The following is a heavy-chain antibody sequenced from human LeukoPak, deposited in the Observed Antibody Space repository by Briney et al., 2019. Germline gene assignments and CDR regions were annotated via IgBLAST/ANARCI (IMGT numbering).Heavy chain of an antibody. CDR2: MNPNSGNT. V-gene: IGHV1-8*01. D-gene: IGHD2-21*02. CDR3: ARVPCGGDCHGDQNNAFDI. J-gene: IGHJ3*02. CDR1: GYTFTSYD. Sequence: ASVKVSCKASGYTFTSYDINWVRQATGQGLEWMGWMNPNSGNTGYAQKFQGRVTMTRNTSISTAYMELSSPRSEDTAVYYCARVPCGGDCHGDQNNAFDIWGQGTMVTVS.